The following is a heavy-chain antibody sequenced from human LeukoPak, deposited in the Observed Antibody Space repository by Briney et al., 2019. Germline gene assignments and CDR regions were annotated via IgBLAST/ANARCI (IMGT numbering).Heavy chain of an antibody. CDR3: ARDPLGYCSSTSCPPDY. CDR1: GGSISSGDYY. V-gene: IGHV4-30-4*08. J-gene: IGHJ4*02. D-gene: IGHD2-2*01. CDR2: IYYSGST. Sequence: PSETLSLTCTVSGGSISSGDYYWSWIRQPPGKGLEWIGYIYYSGSTCYNPSLKSRVTISVDTSKNQFSLKLSSVTAADTAVYYCARDPLGYCSSTSCPPDYWGQGTLVTVSS.